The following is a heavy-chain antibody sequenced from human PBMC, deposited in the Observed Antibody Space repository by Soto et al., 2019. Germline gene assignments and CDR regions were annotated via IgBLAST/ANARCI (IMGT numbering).Heavy chain of an antibody. J-gene: IGHJ4*02. Sequence: QVQLVQSGAEVKKPGASVKVSCKASGYTFTDYYMHWVRQAPGQGLELMGWIHPSSGGTNYAQKFQGSVTMTRDTSSSTAYMELSRLTSDDTAVYYCARASSRRRPAVPFDYWGQGTMVTVSS. D-gene: IGHD2-2*01. CDR1: GYTFTDYY. CDR2: IHPSSGGT. CDR3: ARASSRRRPAVPFDY. V-gene: IGHV1-2*04.